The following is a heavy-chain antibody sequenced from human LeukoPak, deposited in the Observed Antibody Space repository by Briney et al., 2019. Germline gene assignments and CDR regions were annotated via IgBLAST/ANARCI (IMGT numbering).Heavy chain of an antibody. J-gene: IGHJ4*02. Sequence: GGSLRLSCAASGFTFSSSWMTWVRQAPGKGLEWVANIKPDGSAKNYVGFVQGRFTISRDNTENSVYLQMSSLGVEDKAVYFCARGVAYNAFDYWGQGTLVTVSS. CDR2: IKPDGSAK. CDR1: GFTFSSSW. CDR3: ARGVAYNAFDY. D-gene: IGHD1-14*01. V-gene: IGHV3-7*01.